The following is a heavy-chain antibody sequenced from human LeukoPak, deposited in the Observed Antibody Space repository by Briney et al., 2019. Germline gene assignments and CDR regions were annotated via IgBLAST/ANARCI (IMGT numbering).Heavy chain of an antibody. CDR1: GGTFSSYA. CDR3: ARDGVVVVAATLSNPGRYYYYGMDV. J-gene: IGHJ6*04. D-gene: IGHD2-15*01. CDR2: IIPIFGTG. V-gene: IGHV1-69*06. Sequence: SVKVSCKSSGGTFSSYAISWLRQAPGQGLELMGGIIPIFGTGNYAQKFQGRVTITADKSTSTAYMELSSLRAGDTAVYYCARDGVVVVAATLSNPGRYYYYGMDVWGKGTTVTVYS.